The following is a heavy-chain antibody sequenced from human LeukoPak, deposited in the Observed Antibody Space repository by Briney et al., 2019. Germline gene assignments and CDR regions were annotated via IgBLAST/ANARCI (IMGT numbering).Heavy chain of an antibody. D-gene: IGHD5-18*01. V-gene: IGHV3-53*01. Sequence: GGSLRLSCAASGFTVSSNYMSWVRQAPGKGLEWVSVIYSGGSTYYADSVKGRFTISRDNSKNTLYLQMNSLRAEDTAVYYCARGSGYSYGYAYFDYWGQGPLVTVSS. CDR1: GFTVSSNY. J-gene: IGHJ4*02. CDR2: IYSGGST. CDR3: ARGSGYSYGYAYFDY.